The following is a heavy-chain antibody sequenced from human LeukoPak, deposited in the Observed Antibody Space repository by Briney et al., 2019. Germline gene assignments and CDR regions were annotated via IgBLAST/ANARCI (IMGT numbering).Heavy chain of an antibody. CDR2: IYSGGST. D-gene: IGHD3-22*01. CDR3: ARSGYYDSRGDWFDP. V-gene: IGHV3-53*01. Sequence: PGGSLSLSCAACGFTVSSNYMSWVRQAPGKGLEWVSVIYSGGSTYYADSVKGRFTISRDNSKNTLYLQMNSLRAEDTAVYYWARSGYYDSRGDWFDPWGQGTLVTVSS. CDR1: GFTVSSNY. J-gene: IGHJ5*02.